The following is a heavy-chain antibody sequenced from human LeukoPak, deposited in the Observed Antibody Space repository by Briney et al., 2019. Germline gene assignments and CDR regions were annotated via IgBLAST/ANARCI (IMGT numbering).Heavy chain of an antibody. Sequence: SETLSLTCTVSGGSISSSSYYWGWIRQPPGKGLEWIGSIYYSGRTYYNPSLKSRVTISVDTSKNQFSLKLSSVTAADTAVYYCARKEGIAAAGHFDYWGQGTLVTVSS. CDR1: GGSISSSSYY. CDR3: ARKEGIAAAGHFDY. J-gene: IGHJ4*02. D-gene: IGHD6-13*01. CDR2: IYYSGRT. V-gene: IGHV4-39*01.